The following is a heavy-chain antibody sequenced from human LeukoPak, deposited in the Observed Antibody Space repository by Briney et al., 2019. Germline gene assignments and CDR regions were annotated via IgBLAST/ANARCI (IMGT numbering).Heavy chain of an antibody. CDR2: IYYSGST. V-gene: IGHV4-59*08. Sequence: KASETLSLTCTVSGGSISSYYWSWIRQPPGKGLEWIGYIYYSGSTNYNPSLKSRVTISVDTSKNQFSLKLSSVTAADTAVYYCARLNYYYGMDVWGQGTTVTVSS. J-gene: IGHJ6*02. CDR3: ARLNYYYGMDV. CDR1: GGSISSYY.